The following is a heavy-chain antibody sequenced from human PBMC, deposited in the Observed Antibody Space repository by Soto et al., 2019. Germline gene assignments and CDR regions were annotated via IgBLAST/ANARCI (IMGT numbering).Heavy chain of an antibody. CDR1: GFTFSSYA. CDR2: ISGSCGIT. J-gene: IGHJ4*02. D-gene: IGHD2-15*01. CDR3: AKDPSYCSGGSGYPDY. Sequence: PGGSLRLSCAASGFTFSSYAMSWVRQTPGKGLAWVSAISGSCGITYYADSVKGRFTISRANSKNTLYLQMNSLRAEDTAVYYCAKDPSYCSGGSGYPDYWGQGTRVTVSS. V-gene: IGHV3-23*01.